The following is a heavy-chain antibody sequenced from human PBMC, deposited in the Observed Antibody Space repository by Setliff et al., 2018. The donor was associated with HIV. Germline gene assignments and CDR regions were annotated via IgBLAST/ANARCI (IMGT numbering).Heavy chain of an antibody. Sequence: SETLSLTCTVSGGSISRYYWSWIRQPPGRGLEWIGYINTSGTTNYNPSLKSRVTISVDTSKNQFSLKLSSVTAADTAVYFCARQTYYYDNSGHNWFDPWGQGTLVTV. CDR3: ARQTYYYDNSGHNWFDP. CDR2: INTSGTT. J-gene: IGHJ5*02. CDR1: GGSISRYY. D-gene: IGHD3-22*01. V-gene: IGHV4-4*09.